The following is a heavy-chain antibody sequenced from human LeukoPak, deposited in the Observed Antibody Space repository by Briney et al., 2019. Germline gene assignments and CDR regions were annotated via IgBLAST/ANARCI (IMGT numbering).Heavy chain of an antibody. CDR1: GGSISSGGYS. V-gene: IGHV4-30-2*01. Sequence: ASQTLSLTCAVSGGSISSGGYSWSWIRQPPGKGLEWIGYIYHSGSTYYNPSLKSRVTISVDRSKNQFSLKLSSVTAADTAVYYCAREWGYYDSSGYFYWGQGTLVTVSS. CDR2: IYHSGST. J-gene: IGHJ4*02. D-gene: IGHD3-22*01. CDR3: AREWGYYDSSGYFY.